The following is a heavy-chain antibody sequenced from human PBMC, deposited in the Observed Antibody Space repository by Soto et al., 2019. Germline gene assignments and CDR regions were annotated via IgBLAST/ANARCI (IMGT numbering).Heavy chain of an antibody. V-gene: IGHV4-30-4*01. CDR1: GGSITSGDYY. CDR3: ARDMRFARDYYYYGMDV. CDR2: IYYSGST. Sequence: PSETLSLTCTVSGGSITSGDYYWSWIRQPPGKGLEWIGYIYYSGSTYYNPFLKSRVTISVDTSKNQFSLKLSSVTAADTAVYYCARDMRFARDYYYYGMDVWGQGTTVTVSS. J-gene: IGHJ6*02. D-gene: IGHD3-3*01.